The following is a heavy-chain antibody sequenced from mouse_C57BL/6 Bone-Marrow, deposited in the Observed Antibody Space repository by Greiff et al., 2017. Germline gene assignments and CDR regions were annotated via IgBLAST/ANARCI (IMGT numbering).Heavy chain of an antibody. D-gene: IGHD1-1*01. CDR2: ISSGSSTI. V-gene: IGHV5-17*01. CDR1: GFTFSDYG. Sequence: EVNVVESGGGLVKPGGSLKLSCAASGFTFSDYGMHWVRQAPEKGLEWVAYISSGSSTIYFADTVTGRFTISRDNAKNTLFLQMTSLRSEDTAMYYCARTSVVGDAMDYWGQGTSVTVSS. J-gene: IGHJ4*01. CDR3: ARTSVVGDAMDY.